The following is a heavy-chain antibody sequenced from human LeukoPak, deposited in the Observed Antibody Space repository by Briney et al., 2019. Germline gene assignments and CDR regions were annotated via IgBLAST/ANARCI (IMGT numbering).Heavy chain of an antibody. CDR2: ISGSGGST. J-gene: IGHJ4*02. CDR3: AKTPLESYYDLHYYFDY. V-gene: IGHV3-23*01. Sequence: PGGSLRLSCAASGFTFSSYAMSWVRQAPGKGLEWVSAISGSGGSTYYADSVKGRFTTSRDNSKNTLYLQMNSLRAEDTAVYYCAKTPLESYYDLHYYFDYWGQGTLVTVSS. D-gene: IGHD3-22*01. CDR1: GFTFSSYA.